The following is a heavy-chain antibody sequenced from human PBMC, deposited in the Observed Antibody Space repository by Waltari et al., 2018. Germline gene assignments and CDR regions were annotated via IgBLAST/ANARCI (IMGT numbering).Heavy chain of an antibody. CDR2: VYYTGSA. Sequence: QLQLQESGPGLVQPSETLSLMCTVSGGSITSSSFHWTWIRQPPGKGLEWIGSVYYTGSAFYNPSLKSRLTISSDTSGNQFSLQVRSVTAADTAVYYCARLASPEGLDVWGQGTTVTVSS. CDR3: ARLASPEGLDV. J-gene: IGHJ6*02. CDR1: GGSITSSSFH. V-gene: IGHV4-39*01.